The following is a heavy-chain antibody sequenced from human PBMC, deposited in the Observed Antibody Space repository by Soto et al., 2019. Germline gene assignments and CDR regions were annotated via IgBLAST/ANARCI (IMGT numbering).Heavy chain of an antibody. J-gene: IGHJ4*02. Sequence: QLHLVQSGAEVKKPGASVRVSCKASGYTFPDYYIHWVRQAPGQGLVCMGWINTKSGVTNSAQKVHVRITMTRDTSITTAYQELSSVRSADTAVYYCAGGPIQTPRHSYSWCVPDSWGQGSLVTVSS. CDR3: AGGPIQTPRHSYSWCVPDS. V-gene: IGHV1-2*02. CDR1: GYTFPDYY. CDR2: INTKSGVT. D-gene: IGHD6-13*01.